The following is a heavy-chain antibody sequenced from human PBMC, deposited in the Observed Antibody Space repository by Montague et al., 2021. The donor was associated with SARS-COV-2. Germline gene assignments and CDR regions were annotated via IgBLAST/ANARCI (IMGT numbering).Heavy chain of an antibody. CDR3: ARRTYDILTGYYYGMDV. D-gene: IGHD3-9*01. Sequence: PALVKPTQTLTLTCTFSGFTLSTSGMCVSWIRQPPGKALEWLARIDWADDNYYSTSLKTRLTISKDTSNNQVVLTVTNTDPVDTATYYCARRTYDILTGYYYGMDVWGQGTTVTVSS. J-gene: IGHJ6*02. CDR1: GFTLSTSGMC. V-gene: IGHV2-70*11. CDR2: IDWADDN.